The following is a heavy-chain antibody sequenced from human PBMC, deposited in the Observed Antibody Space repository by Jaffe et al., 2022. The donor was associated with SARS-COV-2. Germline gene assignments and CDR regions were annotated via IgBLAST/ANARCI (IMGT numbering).Heavy chain of an antibody. V-gene: IGHV3-53*01. CDR2: LYSGGST. CDR3: ARGHVDYFYYGMDV. CDR1: GFIVSSNY. J-gene: IGHJ6*02. Sequence: EVQLVESGGGLVQSGGSLRLSCAASGFIVSSNYMSWVRQAPGKGLEWVSFLYSGGSTYYTDSVKGRFTISRDNSRNTLYLEMNSLRAEDTAVYYCARGHVDYFYYGMDVWGQGTTVTVSS.